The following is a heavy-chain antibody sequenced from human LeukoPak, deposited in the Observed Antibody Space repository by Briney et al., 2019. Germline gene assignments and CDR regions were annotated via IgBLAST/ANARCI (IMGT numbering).Heavy chain of an antibody. CDR2: ISYDGSNK. CDR1: GFTFSSYS. J-gene: IGHJ3*02. D-gene: IGHD3-16*01. CDR3: AKDLGI. Sequence: PGGSLRLSCAASGFTFSSYSMNWVRQAPGKGLEWVAVISYDGSNKYYADSVKGRFTISRDNSKNTLYLQMNSLRAEDTAVYYCAKDLGIWGQGTMVTVSS. V-gene: IGHV3-30*18.